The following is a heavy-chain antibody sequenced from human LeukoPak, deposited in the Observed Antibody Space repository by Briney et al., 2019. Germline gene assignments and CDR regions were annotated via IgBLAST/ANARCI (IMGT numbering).Heavy chain of an antibody. D-gene: IGHD4-17*01. CDR3: ARENGDYADAFDI. V-gene: IGHV3-21*01. J-gene: IGHJ3*02. CDR2: ISSTSGYI. Sequence: GGTLRLSCAASGFTFTNYRMTWVRQAPGKGLEWGSSISSTSGYIFYADSVQGRFTISRDNAKSSLYLQMNSLRAEDTAVYYCARENGDYADAFDIWGQGTMVTVSS. CDR1: GFTFTNYR.